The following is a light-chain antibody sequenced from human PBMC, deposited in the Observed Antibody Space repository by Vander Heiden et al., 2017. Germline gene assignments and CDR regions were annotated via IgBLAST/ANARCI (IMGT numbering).Light chain of an antibody. CDR2: EVS. J-gene: IGLJ3*02. Sequence: GQSVTILCTGTSSDVGGYHYVSWYQQHPGKAPKLMIYEVSKRPSVVPGRFSGSKSGTTASLTVSGLQAEEDADYYCSAEADSNNWVFGGGTKGTVL. V-gene: IGLV2-8*01. CDR1: SSDVGGYHY. CDR3: SAEADSNNWV.